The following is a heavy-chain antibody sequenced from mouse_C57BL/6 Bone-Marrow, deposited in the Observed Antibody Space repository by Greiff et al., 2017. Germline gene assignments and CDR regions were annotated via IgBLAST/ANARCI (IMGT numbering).Heavy chain of an antibody. V-gene: IGHV1-64*01. CDR1: GYTFTSYW. J-gene: IGHJ3*01. CDR3: ASTKPAWCAY. D-gene: IGHD1-3*01. Sequence: QVQLQQPGAELVKPGASVKLSCKASGYTFTSYWMHWVKQRPGQGLEWIGMIHPNSGSTNYNEKFKSKANLPVDKSSSTAYMQLSSLTSEDSAVYYCASTKPAWCAYGGQGTLVTVSA. CDR2: IHPNSGST.